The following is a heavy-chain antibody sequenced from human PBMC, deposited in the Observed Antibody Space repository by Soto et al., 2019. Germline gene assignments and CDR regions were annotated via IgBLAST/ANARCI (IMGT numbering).Heavy chain of an antibody. D-gene: IGHD4-17*01. J-gene: IGHJ4*02. Sequence: EVQLVESGGGLVKPGGSLRLSCAASGFTFSSYSMNWVRQAPGKGLEWVSSISSSSSYIYYADSVKGRFTISRDNAKNSLYLQMNSLRAEDTAVYYCARGDYGDIYYFDYWGQGTLVTVSS. V-gene: IGHV3-21*01. CDR3: ARGDYGDIYYFDY. CDR2: ISSSSSYI. CDR1: GFTFSSYS.